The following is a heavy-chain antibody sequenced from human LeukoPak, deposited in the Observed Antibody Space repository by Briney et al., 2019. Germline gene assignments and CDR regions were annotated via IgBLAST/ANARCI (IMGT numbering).Heavy chain of an antibody. J-gene: IGHJ4*02. CDR2: TYTSGST. CDR3: ARDTYHYDISGYYRLDY. V-gene: IGHV4-61*02. D-gene: IGHD3-22*01. CDR1: GGSISSGSYY. Sequence: SETLSLTCTVSGGSISSGSYYWSWIRQPAGKGLEWIGRTYTSGSTNYNPSLNSRVTISVDTSKNQVSLQLTSVTAADTAVYYCARDTYHYDISGYYRLDYWGQGTLVTVSS.